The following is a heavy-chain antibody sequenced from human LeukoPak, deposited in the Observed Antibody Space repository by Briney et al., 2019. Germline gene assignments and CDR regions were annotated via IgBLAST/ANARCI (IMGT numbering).Heavy chain of an antibody. CDR2: IASDGSHT. V-gene: IGHV3-30-3*01. D-gene: IGHD2-21*01. CDR3: ARERQDTILHSGAFDI. Sequence: PGGPLRLSCAASGFTFSTYFMHWVRQAPGKGLEWVADIASDGSHTFYVESVKGRFTISRDNSKNTLYLQMNGLRAEDTAVYFCARERQDTILHSGAFDIWGQGTMVTVSS. CDR1: GFTFSTYF. J-gene: IGHJ3*02.